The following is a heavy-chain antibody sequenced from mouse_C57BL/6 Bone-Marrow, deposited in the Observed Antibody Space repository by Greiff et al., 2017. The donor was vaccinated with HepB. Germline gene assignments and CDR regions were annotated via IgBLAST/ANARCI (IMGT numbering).Heavy chain of an antibody. CDR3: TSYGNYSFDY. D-gene: IGHD2-1*01. Sequence: VQVVESGAELVRPGASVTLSCKASGYTFTDYEMHWVKQTPVHGLEWIGAIDPETGGTAYNQKFKGKAILTADKSSSTAYMELRSLTSEDSAVYYCTSYGNYSFDYWGQGTTLTVSS. V-gene: IGHV1-15*01. CDR1: GYTFTDYE. J-gene: IGHJ2*01. CDR2: IDPETGGT.